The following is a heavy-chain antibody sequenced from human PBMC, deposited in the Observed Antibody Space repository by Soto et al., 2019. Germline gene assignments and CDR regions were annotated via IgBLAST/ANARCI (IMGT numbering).Heavy chain of an antibody. J-gene: IGHJ4*02. CDR1: VGSISSNY. CDR3: AREAVGTFDY. Sequence: AETLSLTCTVSVGSISSNYWSWTRQPPGKGLEWIGYIYYSGSTNYNPSLKSRVTISVDTSKNQFSLKVSSVTAADTAVYYCAREAVGTFDYWGQGTLVTVSS. V-gene: IGHV4-59*01. D-gene: IGHD6-19*01. CDR2: IYYSGST.